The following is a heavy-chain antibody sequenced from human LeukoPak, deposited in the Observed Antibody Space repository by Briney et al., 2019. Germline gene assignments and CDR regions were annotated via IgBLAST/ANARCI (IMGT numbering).Heavy chain of an antibody. CDR3: GRDRRGPFDY. J-gene: IGHJ4*02. D-gene: IGHD3-10*01. CDR1: GYSITDYY. V-gene: IGHV1-2*02. CDR2: GDPKSGAT. Sequence: ASVKVSCKASGYSITDYYIHWVRQARGQGLEWMGWGDPKSGATIYAQKFQGRVTMTRDTSLSTAYMEMSGLIPDDTAVYYCGRDRRGPFDYWGQGTLVTVSS.